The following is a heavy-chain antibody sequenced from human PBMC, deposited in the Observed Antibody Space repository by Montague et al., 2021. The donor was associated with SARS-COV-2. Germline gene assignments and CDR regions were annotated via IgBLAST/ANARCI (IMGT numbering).Heavy chain of an antibody. Sequence: SETLSLTCTVSGGSISSSSYYWGWIRQPPGKGLEWIGSIYYSGSTYYNPSLKSRVTISVDTSKNQFSLKLSSVTDADTAVYYCARLSKTGYPPLYYYYGMEVWGQGTTVTVSS. CDR1: GGSISSSSYY. CDR2: IYYSGST. V-gene: IGHV4-39*01. D-gene: IGHD3-9*01. CDR3: ARLSKTGYPPLYYYYGMEV. J-gene: IGHJ6*02.